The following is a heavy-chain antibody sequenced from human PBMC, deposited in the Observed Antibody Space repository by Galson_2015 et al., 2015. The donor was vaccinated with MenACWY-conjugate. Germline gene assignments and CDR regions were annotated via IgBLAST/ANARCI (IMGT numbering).Heavy chain of an antibody. CDR2: FNPANSET. CDR3: ARHPPGGRGLDV. V-gene: IGHV5-51*01. CDR1: GYSFTNYW. J-gene: IGHJ6*02. D-gene: IGHD1-26*01. Sequence: QSGAEVTKPGGSLTISCTGSGYSFTNYWIGWVRQMPGKGLEWMGLFNPANSETRYSPSFQGQVTISADESISTAYLQWTSLKASDTAMYYCARHPPGGRGLDVWGRGTTVTVSS.